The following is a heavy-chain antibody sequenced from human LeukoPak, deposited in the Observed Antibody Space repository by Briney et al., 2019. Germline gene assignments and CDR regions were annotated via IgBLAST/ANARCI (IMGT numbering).Heavy chain of an antibody. V-gene: IGHV4-38-2*02. CDR1: GYSISSGYY. J-gene: IGHJ4*02. D-gene: IGHD3-10*01. CDR2: IYHSGST. Sequence: SETLSLTCTVSGYSISSGYYWGWIRQPPGKGLEWIGSIYHSGSTYYNPSLKSRVTMSVDMSTRQISLKLSSVTAADTAVYYCARAVGGDGSGSLWGPGTLVTVSS. CDR3: ARAVGGDGSGSL.